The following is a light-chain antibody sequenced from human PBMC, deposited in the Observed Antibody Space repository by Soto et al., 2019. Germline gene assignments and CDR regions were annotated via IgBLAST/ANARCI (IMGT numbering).Light chain of an antibody. Sequence: DIQLTQSPSVLSASVGDTVTITCRASQALSNYLAWYQQKPGKIPNLLLYAASTWQAGAPSRFSGSGSGTDFTLTISSLQPEDVAAYYCQKYNSAPLTFGGGTKVEIK. V-gene: IGKV1-27*01. J-gene: IGKJ4*01. CDR2: AAS. CDR1: QALSNY. CDR3: QKYNSAPLT.